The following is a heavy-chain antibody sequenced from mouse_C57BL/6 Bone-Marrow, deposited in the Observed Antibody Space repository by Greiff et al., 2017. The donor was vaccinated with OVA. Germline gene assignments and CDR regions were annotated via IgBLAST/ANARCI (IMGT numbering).Heavy chain of an antibody. V-gene: IGHV12-3*01. Sequence: VQRVESGPGLVKPSQSLFLTCSITGFPITSGYYWIWIRQSPGKPLEWMGYITHSGETFYNPSLQSPISITRETSKNQFFLQLNSVTTEDTAMYYCAGDRSGPPTTVVAPTEYFDVWGTGTTVTVSS. CDR3: AGDRSGPPTTVVAPTEYFDV. D-gene: IGHD1-1*01. CDR2: ITHSGET. J-gene: IGHJ1*03. CDR1: GFPITSGYY.